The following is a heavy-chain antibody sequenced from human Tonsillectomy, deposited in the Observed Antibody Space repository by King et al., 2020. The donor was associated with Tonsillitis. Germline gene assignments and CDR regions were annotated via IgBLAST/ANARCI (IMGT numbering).Heavy chain of an antibody. J-gene: IGHJ6*02. CDR3: AKGRMVVNYYYYGMDV. CDR2: ISYDGSNK. V-gene: IGHV3-30*18. D-gene: IGHD2-15*01. CDR1: GFTFSSYG. Sequence: VQLVESGGGVVQPGRSLRLSCAASGFTFSSYGMHWVRQAPGKGLEWVAVISYDGSNKYYADSVKGRFTISRDNSKNTLYLQMNSLRAEDTAVYYCAKGRMVVNYYYYGMDVWGQGTTVTVSS.